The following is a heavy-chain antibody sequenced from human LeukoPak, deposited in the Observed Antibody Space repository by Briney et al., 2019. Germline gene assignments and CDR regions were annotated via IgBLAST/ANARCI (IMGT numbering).Heavy chain of an antibody. Sequence: SETLSLTCAVSDSSISSGYFWGWIRQPPGKGLKWIGTLYHSGSTYYNPSLKSRVTISLDTSKTQFSLKLSSVTAADTALYYCATLLSDYGAHYFDSWGQGVLVTVSS. V-gene: IGHV4-38-2*01. J-gene: IGHJ4*02. CDR2: LYHSGST. D-gene: IGHD4-17*01. CDR3: ATLLSDYGAHYFDS. CDR1: DSSISSGYF.